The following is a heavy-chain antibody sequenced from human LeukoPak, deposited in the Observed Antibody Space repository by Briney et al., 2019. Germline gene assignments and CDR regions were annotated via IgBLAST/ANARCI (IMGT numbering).Heavy chain of an antibody. CDR3: ARETYYYGSGSYPFDY. Sequence: SETLSLTCTVSGGSISSYYWSWIRQPAGKGLEWIGRIYTSGSTNYNPSLKSRVTMSVDTSKNQFSLKLTSVSAADTAVYYCARETYYYGSGSYPFDYWGQGTLVTVSS. V-gene: IGHV4-4*07. D-gene: IGHD3-10*01. CDR2: IYTSGST. J-gene: IGHJ4*02. CDR1: GGSISSYY.